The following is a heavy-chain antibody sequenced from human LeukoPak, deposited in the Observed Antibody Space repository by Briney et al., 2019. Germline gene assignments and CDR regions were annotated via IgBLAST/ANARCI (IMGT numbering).Heavy chain of an antibody. CDR2: INPNSGGT. D-gene: IGHD1-26*01. J-gene: IGHJ4*02. CDR1: GYTFTGYY. V-gene: IGHV1-2*02. Sequence: ASVKVSCKASGYTFTGYYMHWVRQAPGRGLEWMGWINPNSGGTNYAQKFQGRVTMTRDTSISTAYMELSRLRSDDTAVYYCARARVGASPFDYWGQGTLVTVFS. CDR3: ARARVGASPFDY.